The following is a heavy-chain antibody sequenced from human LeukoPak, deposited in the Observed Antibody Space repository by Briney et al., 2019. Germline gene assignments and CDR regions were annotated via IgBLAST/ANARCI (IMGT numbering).Heavy chain of an antibody. Sequence: GGSLRLSCTASGFIFGNYAMTWVRQAPGKGLEWVGFITSKAYGRTTEYAASVRGRITISRDDSKRVAYLQMNSLRSEYSGVYYCYGYISKSNYGMDVWGLGTTVTVSS. D-gene: IGHD6-13*01. CDR1: GFIFGNYA. J-gene: IGHJ6*02. CDR2: ITSKAYGRTT. V-gene: IGHV3-49*04. CDR3: YGYISKSNYGMDV.